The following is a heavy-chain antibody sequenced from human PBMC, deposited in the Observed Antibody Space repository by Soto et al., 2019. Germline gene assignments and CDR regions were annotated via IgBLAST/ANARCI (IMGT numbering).Heavy chain of an antibody. D-gene: IGHD5-18*01. CDR3: AREQRGYSYGGSEFDY. Sequence: PSETLSLTCTVSGGSISSYYWSWIRQPPGKGLEWIGYIYYSGSTNYNPSLKSRVTISVDTSKNQFSLKLSSVTAADTAVYYCAREQRGYSYGGSEFDYWGQGTLVTVSS. CDR1: GGSISSYY. V-gene: IGHV4-59*01. CDR2: IYYSGST. J-gene: IGHJ4*02.